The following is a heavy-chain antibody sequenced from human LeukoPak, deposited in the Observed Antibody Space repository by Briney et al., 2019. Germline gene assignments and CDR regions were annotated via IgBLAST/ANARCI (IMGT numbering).Heavy chain of an antibody. CDR3: AKDPMFYFGSGSSFFDY. V-gene: IGHV3-23*01. J-gene: IGHJ4*02. CDR2: ISGSGGST. D-gene: IGHD3-10*01. Sequence: PGGSLRLSCAASGFTFSSYAMSWVRQAPGKGLEWVSAISGSGGSTFYEDSVKGRFTISRDNSKNTLHLHMNSLKAEDTAVYYCAKDPMFYFGSGSSFFDYWGQGTLVTVSS. CDR1: GFTFSSYA.